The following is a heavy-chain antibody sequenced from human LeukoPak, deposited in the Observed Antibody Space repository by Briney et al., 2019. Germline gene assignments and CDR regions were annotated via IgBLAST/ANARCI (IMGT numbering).Heavy chain of an antibody. D-gene: IGHD4-17*01. CDR3: ARAYGDYEMDV. CDR1: GFTFSSYA. V-gene: IGHV3-30*04. CDR2: ISYDGSNK. J-gene: IGHJ6*02. Sequence: GRSLRLSCAASGFTFSSYAMHWVRQAPGKGLEWVAVISYDGSNKYYADSVKGRFTISRGNSKNTLYLQMNSLRAEDTAVYYCARAYGDYEMDVWGQGTTVTVSS.